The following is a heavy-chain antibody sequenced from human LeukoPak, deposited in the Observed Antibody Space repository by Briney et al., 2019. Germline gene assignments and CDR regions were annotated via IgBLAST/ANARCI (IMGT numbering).Heavy chain of an antibody. J-gene: IGHJ6*02. Sequence: GGSLRLSCAASGFTFNRYAMSLVRQAPGKGLEWVSGISGSGYGTYYGDSVKGRFTISRDNSKNTVYLQMNSLRAEDTALYYCTKDLSSYTTSSRGYGMDVWGQGTTVTVSS. CDR3: TKDLSSYTTSSRGYGMDV. CDR1: GFTFNRYA. CDR2: ISGSGYGT. D-gene: IGHD6-6*01. V-gene: IGHV3-23*01.